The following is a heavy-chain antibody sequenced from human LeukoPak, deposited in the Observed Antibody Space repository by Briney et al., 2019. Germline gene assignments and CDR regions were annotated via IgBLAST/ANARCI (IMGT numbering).Heavy chain of an antibody. CDR3: AKGSGDSSGYYHYFDY. V-gene: IGHV3-23*01. CDR2: ISGSGGST. CDR1: GFTFSSYA. Sequence: GVTLRLSCAASGFTFSSYAMSWVRQAPGKGLEWVSAISGSGGSTYYADSVKGRFTISRDNSKNTLYLQMNSLRAEDTAVYYCAKGSGDSSGYYHYFDYWGQGTLVTVSS. J-gene: IGHJ4*02. D-gene: IGHD3-22*01.